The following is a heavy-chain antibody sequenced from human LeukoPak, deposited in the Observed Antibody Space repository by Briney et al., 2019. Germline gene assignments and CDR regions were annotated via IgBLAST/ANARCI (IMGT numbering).Heavy chain of an antibody. CDR1: GYTFASYY. CDR2: ISTYNGNT. CDR3: ARDGWDIVVVVAATRYDY. J-gene: IGHJ4*02. V-gene: IGHV1-18*04. Sequence: ASVKVSCKASGYTFASYYMHWVRQAPGQGLEWMGWISTYNGNTNYAQKLQGRVTMTTDTSTSTAYMELRSLRSDDAAVYYCARDGWDIVVVVAATRYDYWGQGTLVTVSS. D-gene: IGHD2-15*01.